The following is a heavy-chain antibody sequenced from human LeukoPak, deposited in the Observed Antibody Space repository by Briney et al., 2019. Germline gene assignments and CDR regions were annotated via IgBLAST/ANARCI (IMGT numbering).Heavy chain of an antibody. CDR3: ARDARYFDWLLGY. D-gene: IGHD3-9*01. Sequence: GGSLRLSCAASGFTFSSYSMKWVRQAPGKGLEWVSSISSSSSYIYYADSVKGRFTISRDNAKNSLYLQMNSLRAEDTAVYYCARDARYFDWLLGYWGQGTLVTVSS. CDR1: GFTFSSYS. CDR2: ISSSSSYI. J-gene: IGHJ4*02. V-gene: IGHV3-21*01.